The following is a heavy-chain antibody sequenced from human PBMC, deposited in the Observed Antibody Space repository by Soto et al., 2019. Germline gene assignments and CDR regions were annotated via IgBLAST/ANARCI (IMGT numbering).Heavy chain of an antibody. Sequence: PSETLSLTCTVSGGSISSYYWSWIRQPPGKGLEWIGYIYYSGSTNYNPSLKSRVTISVDTSKNQFSLKLSSVTAADTAVYYCAGYCSGGSCYSGYWGQGTLVTVSS. CDR3: AGYCSGGSCYSGY. CDR1: GGSISSYY. CDR2: IYYSGST. V-gene: IGHV4-59*01. J-gene: IGHJ4*02. D-gene: IGHD2-15*01.